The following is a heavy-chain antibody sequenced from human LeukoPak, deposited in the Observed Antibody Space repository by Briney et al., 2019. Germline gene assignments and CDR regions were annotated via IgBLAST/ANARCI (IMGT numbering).Heavy chain of an antibody. J-gene: IGHJ6*02. CDR3: ARANFDYVWGTYRNGDYYYAMDV. V-gene: IGHV3-21*01. CDR1: GFPFSSYT. D-gene: IGHD3-16*02. Sequence: GGSLRLSCAASGFPFSSYTMSWVRQAPGKGLEWVSSVSSPGTYIYYADSVKGRFTLSRDNAKNSLYLQMNSLRAEDTAVYYCARANFDYVWGTYRNGDYYYAMDVWGQGTTVTVSS. CDR2: VSSPGTYI.